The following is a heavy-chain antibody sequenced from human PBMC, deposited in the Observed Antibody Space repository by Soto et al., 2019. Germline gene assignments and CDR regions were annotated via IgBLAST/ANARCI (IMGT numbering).Heavy chain of an antibody. J-gene: IGHJ4*02. Sequence: ASVKVSCKASGYTFTDYYMHWVRQAPGQGLEWMGWINPNSGGTNYAQKFQGWVTMTRDTSISTAYMELSRLRSDDTAVYYCARAPTDLFVVVPAAMGYWGQGTLVTVS. D-gene: IGHD2-2*01. V-gene: IGHV1-2*04. CDR1: GYTFTDYY. CDR2: INPNSGGT. CDR3: ARAPTDLFVVVPAAMGY.